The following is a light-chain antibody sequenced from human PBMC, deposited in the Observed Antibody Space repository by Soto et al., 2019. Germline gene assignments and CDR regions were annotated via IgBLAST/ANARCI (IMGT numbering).Light chain of an antibody. CDR1: DSNIGSHT. CDR3: AAWDDSLNGRAYV. V-gene: IGLV1-44*01. Sequence: QSVLTQPPSASGTPGQRVTISCSGSDSNIGSHTVNWYQQLPGTAPKLLFYGNSQRPSGVPDRFSGSKSGTSASLAISGLQSEDEADYYCAAWDDSLNGRAYVFGTGTKLTVL. J-gene: IGLJ1*01. CDR2: GNS.